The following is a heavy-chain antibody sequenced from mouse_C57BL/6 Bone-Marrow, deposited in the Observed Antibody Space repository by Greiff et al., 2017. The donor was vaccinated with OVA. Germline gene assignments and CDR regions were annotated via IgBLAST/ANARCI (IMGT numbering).Heavy chain of an antibody. CDR2: IWRGGGT. Sequence: VQVVESGPGLVQPSPSLSITCTVSGFSLTSYGVHWVRQSPGQGLEWLGGIWRGGGTDYNAAFISRLSISKDNSKSQVFFKMHSLQADDTAIYYCAGVYFDYWGQGTTLTVSA. CDR3: AGVYFDY. V-gene: IGHV2-2*01. CDR1: GFSLTSYG. J-gene: IGHJ2*01.